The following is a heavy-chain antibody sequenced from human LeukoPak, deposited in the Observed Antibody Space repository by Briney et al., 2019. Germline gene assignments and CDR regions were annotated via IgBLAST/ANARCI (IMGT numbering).Heavy chain of an antibody. J-gene: IGHJ4*02. CDR2: IYPGDSDT. CDR3: ARHTSGSYHAPFDY. D-gene: IGHD1-26*01. CDR1: GYSFISYW. V-gene: IGHV5-51*01. Sequence: GESLKISCKGSGYSFISYWIGWVRQMPGKGLEWMGIIYPGDSDTRYTPSFQGQVTISADKSISTAYLQWSSLRASDTAMYCCARHTSGSYHAPFDYWGQGTLVTVSS.